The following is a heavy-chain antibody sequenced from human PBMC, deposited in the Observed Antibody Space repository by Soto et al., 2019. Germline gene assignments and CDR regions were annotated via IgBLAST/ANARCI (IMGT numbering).Heavy chain of an antibody. D-gene: IGHD2-15*01. CDR2: IKRRADGGTT. J-gene: IGHJ4*02. CDR3: TAGYCSGGSCYSVVY. Sequence: EVQLVESGGGLVKPGGSLSLSCAASGFTFSNVWMRWVRQAPGKGLEWVGRIKRRADGGTTDYATPVRGRFTVSRDDSKNTLYLQMNSLKTEDTAVYYCTAGYCSGGSCYSVVYWGQGTLVTVSS. CDR1: GFTFSNVW. V-gene: IGHV3-15*01.